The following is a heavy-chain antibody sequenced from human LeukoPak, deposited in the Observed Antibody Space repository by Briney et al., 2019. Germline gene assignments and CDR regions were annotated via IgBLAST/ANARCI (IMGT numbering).Heavy chain of an antibody. Sequence: ASVKVSCKASGYTFSSYGISWVRQAPAQGLEWMGWISAYNGNTNYRQQLQGRVTMTTDTSTSTAYMDLRSLRSDDTAIYYCARDSPDGSGTYYNDSPDYWGQGTLVTVSS. J-gene: IGHJ4*02. D-gene: IGHD3-10*01. CDR1: GYTFSSYG. V-gene: IGHV1-18*01. CDR2: ISAYNGNT. CDR3: ARDSPDGSGTYYNDSPDY.